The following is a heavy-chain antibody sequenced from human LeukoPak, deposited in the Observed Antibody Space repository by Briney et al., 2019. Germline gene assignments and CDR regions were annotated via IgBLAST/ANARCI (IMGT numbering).Heavy chain of an antibody. D-gene: IGHD2-21*02. J-gene: IGHJ4*02. Sequence: SETLPLTCTVSGGSISSYYWSWIRQPAGKGLEWIGRMYTSGSTNHNPSLKSRVTMSVDTSKNQFSLKLTSVTAADTAVYYCARCDLYYFDYWGQGTLVTVSS. CDR1: GGSISSYY. CDR2: MYTSGST. V-gene: IGHV4-4*07. CDR3: ARCDLYYFDY.